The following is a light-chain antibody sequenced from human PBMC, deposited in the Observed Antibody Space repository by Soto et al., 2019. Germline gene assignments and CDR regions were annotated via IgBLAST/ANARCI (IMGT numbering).Light chain of an antibody. J-gene: IGKJ2*01. V-gene: IGKV3-20*01. Sequence: EIVLTQSPGTLSLSPGERATLSCRASQSVSSSYLAWYQQKPGQAPRLLIHGASTRVSGIPDRFTGSGSGTHFTLTIRRLEPEDFAVYYCQQYGGSPMYTLGQGTQLEIK. CDR2: GAS. CDR1: QSVSSSY. CDR3: QQYGGSPMYT.